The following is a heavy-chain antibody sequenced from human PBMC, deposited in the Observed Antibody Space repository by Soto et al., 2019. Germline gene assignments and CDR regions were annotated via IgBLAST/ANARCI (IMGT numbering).Heavy chain of an antibody. CDR1: GYTFTSYS. Sequence: ASVKVSCKASGYTFTSYSISWVRQAPGQGLEWMGWVSTYNVNTHYAQNLQGRVTMTTDTSTSTAYMELRSLTSDDTAAYYCARDFYGSDNFYIDVFDIWGQGTMVTVSS. V-gene: IGHV1-18*01. CDR2: VSTYNVNT. D-gene: IGHD3-10*01. CDR3: ARDFYGSDNFYIDVFDI. J-gene: IGHJ3*02.